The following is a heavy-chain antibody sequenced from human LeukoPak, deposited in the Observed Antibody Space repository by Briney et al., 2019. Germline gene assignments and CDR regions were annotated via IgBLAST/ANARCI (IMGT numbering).Heavy chain of an antibody. CDR1: GFTVSSNY. J-gene: IGHJ1*01. CDR3: ARDVPIQH. Sequence: GGSLRLSCAASGFTVSSNYMSWVRQAPGKGLEWVSLIYSGGSTYYADSVKGRFIISRDNSKNTLYLQMNSLRAEDTAVYYCARDVPIQHWGQGTLVTVSS. CDR2: IYSGGST. V-gene: IGHV3-66*01.